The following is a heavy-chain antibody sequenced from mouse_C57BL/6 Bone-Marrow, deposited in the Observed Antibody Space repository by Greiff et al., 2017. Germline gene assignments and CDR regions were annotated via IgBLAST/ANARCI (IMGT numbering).Heavy chain of an antibody. V-gene: IGHV1-7*01. CDR3: ARDYGSSYCWYFDV. Sequence: QVQLQQSGAELAKPGASVKLSCKASGYTFTSYWMHWVKQRPGQGLEWIGYINPSSGYTKYNQKFKDKATFPADKSSSTAYMQLSSLTYEDSAVYYCARDYGSSYCWYFDVWGTGTTVTVSS. CDR2: INPSSGYT. CDR1: GYTFTSYW. D-gene: IGHD1-1*01. J-gene: IGHJ1*03.